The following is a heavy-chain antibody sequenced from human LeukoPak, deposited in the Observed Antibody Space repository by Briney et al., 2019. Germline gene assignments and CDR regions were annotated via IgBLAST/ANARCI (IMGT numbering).Heavy chain of an antibody. CDR2: ISYDGSNK. D-gene: IGHD3-10*01. CDR1: GFNFNTHP. J-gene: IGHJ4*02. Sequence: GRSLRLSCATSGFNFNTHPMHWVRQAPGEGLEWVAVISYDGSNKQYGDSVKGRFTISRDNPKNTLYLEKNRLRVEDTAVYYCASGLSYWGPGTLVTVS. V-gene: IGHV3-30*01. CDR3: ASGLSY.